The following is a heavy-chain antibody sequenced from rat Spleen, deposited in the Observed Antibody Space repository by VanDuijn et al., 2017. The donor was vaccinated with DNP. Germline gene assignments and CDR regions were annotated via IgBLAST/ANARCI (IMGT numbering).Heavy chain of an antibody. CDR1: GFTFNKYG. Sequence: EVQLVESGGGLVQPGRSLKLSCAASGFTFNKYGMAWVRQAPTKGLEWVASISTSGEYAHYRDSVKGRFTISRDNAKNTLYLQMNSLRSEDTATYYCARGSGTYYWYFDFWGQGVMVTVSS. D-gene: IGHD5-1*01. J-gene: IGHJ1*01. V-gene: IGHV5S13*01. CDR2: ISTSGEYA. CDR3: ARGSGTYYWYFDF.